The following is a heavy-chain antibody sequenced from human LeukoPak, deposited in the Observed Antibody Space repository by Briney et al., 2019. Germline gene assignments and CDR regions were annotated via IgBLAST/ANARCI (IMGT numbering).Heavy chain of an antibody. Sequence: RASVKVSCKASGYTFTSFDINWPRQATGQGLEWMGWMNPNSGNTGYAQKFQGRVTITRNTSVSTAYMELSSLRSEDTAVYYCARQGVVFPTDYYYMDVWGKGTTVTVSS. CDR2: MNPNSGNT. J-gene: IGHJ6*03. CDR1: GYTFTSFD. V-gene: IGHV1-8*03. CDR3: ARQGVVFPTDYYYMDV. D-gene: IGHD3-3*01.